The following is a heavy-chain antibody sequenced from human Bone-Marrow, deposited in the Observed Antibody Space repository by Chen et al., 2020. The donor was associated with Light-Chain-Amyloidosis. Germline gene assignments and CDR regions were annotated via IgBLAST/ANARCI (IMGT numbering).Heavy chain of an antibody. D-gene: IGHD6-13*01. J-gene: IGHJ6*03. Sequence: QVQLVESGGGVVQPGRSLRLHCAASGFTFISYGMPWVRQAPGKGLEWVAVISYDGSNKYYADSVKGRFTISRDNSKNTLYLQMNSLRAEDTAVYYCAKGGSSWYEDYYYMDVWGKGTTVTVSS. CDR2: ISYDGSNK. V-gene: IGHV3-30*18. CDR1: GFTFISYG. CDR3: AKGGSSWYEDYYYMDV.